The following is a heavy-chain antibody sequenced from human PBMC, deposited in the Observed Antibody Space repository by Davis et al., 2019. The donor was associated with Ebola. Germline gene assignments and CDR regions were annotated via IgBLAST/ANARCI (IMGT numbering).Heavy chain of an antibody. V-gene: IGHV4-34*01. D-gene: IGHD5-12*01. CDR2: IWPSGST. CDR3: ARVVATIHAFDI. J-gene: IGHJ3*02. Sequence: SETLSLTCAVYGGSFSGYYWSWIRQPPGKGLEWIGQIWPSGSTNYNASLKSRLTISLDNSKNQLALHLNSVTAADTAVYYCARVVATIHAFDIWGQGTMVTVSS. CDR1: GGSFSGYY.